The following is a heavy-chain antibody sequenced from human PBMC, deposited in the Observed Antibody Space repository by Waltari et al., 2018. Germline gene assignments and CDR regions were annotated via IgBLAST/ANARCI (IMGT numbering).Heavy chain of an antibody. CDR3: TRVEVGSAGTFDV. Sequence: EVQLVESGGGLVQPGGSLRLSCAASGFTLRNYWMHWVRQGPGKGLVWGSRIDRDGRTTSYADSVKGRFTISRDNAKNTVYLQMDFLRDEDTAMYHCTRVEVGSAGTFDVWGQGTMVTVSS. CDR2: IDRDGRTT. V-gene: IGHV3-74*01. J-gene: IGHJ3*01. D-gene: IGHD2-2*03. CDR1: GFTLRNYW.